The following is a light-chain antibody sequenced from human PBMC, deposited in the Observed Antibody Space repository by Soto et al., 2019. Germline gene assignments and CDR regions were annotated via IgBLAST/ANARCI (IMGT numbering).Light chain of an antibody. V-gene: IGKV1-5*03. J-gene: IGKJ1*01. CDR1: QSISSW. Sequence: DIQMTQSPSTLSASVGGRVTITCRASQSISSWLAWYQQKPGQAPKLLIYKASTLQSGVPSRFSGSGSGTEFTLAISSLQPDDSATYSCQQYNDNWTFGPGTKV. CDR2: KAS. CDR3: QQYNDNWT.